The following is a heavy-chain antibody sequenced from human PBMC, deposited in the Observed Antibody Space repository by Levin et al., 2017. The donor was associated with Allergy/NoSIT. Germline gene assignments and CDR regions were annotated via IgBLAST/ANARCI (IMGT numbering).Heavy chain of an antibody. Sequence: GGSLRLSCAASGFTFSSYAMHWVRQAPGKGLEWVAVISYDGSNKYYADSVKGRFTISRDNSKNTLYLQMNSLRAEDTAVYYCARGELGIAASAGYWGQGTLVTVSS. CDR1: GFTFSSYA. CDR2: ISYDGSNK. CDR3: ARGELGIAASAGY. V-gene: IGHV3-30*04. J-gene: IGHJ4*02. D-gene: IGHD6-13*01.